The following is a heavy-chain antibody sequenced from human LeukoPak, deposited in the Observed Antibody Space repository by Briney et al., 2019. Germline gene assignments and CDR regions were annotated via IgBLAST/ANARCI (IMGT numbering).Heavy chain of an antibody. V-gene: IGHV4-39*01. D-gene: IGHD3-9*01. J-gene: IGHJ4*02. CDR1: AGSISSSSYY. CDR3: ARLRSYYDILTGYTYYFDY. Sequence: PTETLSPTCTVSAGSISSSSYYWGWIRQPPGKGLEWIGSIYYSGRAYYNPSLKSRVTISVDTSKNQFSLKLSSVTAADTAVYYCARLRSYYDILTGYTYYFDYWGQGTLVTVSS. CDR2: IYYSGRA.